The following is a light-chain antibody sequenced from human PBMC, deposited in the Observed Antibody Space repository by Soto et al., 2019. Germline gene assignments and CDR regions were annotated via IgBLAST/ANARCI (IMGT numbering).Light chain of an antibody. Sequence: EIVLTQSPGTLSLSPGERATLSCRASQSIGNKYLAWYQQEPGQAPRLLIHGVSIRATGIPDRFSGSGSGTDFTLTISRLEPEDFAVYYCQLYSGSPWTFGQGTKVEI. CDR1: QSIGNKY. CDR3: QLYSGSPWT. J-gene: IGKJ1*01. V-gene: IGKV3-20*01. CDR2: GVS.